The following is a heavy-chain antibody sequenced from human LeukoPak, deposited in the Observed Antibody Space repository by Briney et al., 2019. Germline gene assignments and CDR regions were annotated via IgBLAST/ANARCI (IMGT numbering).Heavy chain of an antibody. J-gene: IGHJ4*02. CDR3: VRDDCAADACYPGGY. CDR1: GYTFTNYV. Sequence: ASVKVSCKASGYTFTNYVVHWVRQAPGQRPEWMGYINAGNGDTKYSKNFQDRVTITRDKSASTAHMEVSSLTSEDTALYSCVRDDCAADACYPGGYWGQGTLVTVSS. V-gene: IGHV1-3*01. CDR2: INAGNGDT. D-gene: IGHD2-21*02.